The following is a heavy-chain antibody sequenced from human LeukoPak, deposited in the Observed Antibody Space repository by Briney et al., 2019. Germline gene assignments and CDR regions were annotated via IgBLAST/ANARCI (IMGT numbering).Heavy chain of an antibody. CDR2: ISGSGGST. J-gene: IGHJ1*01. D-gene: IGHD3-10*01. V-gene: IGHV3-23*01. CDR3: AKGAVGVRRVL. Sequence: GGALRLSCAASGCTFSSYAMSWVRQAPGRGLEWVAAISGSGGSTYYADSVKGRFTISSDNYKNTMYLQMNSLRAEDTAVYYCAKGAVGVRRVLWGQGTLVTVSS. CDR1: GCTFSSYA.